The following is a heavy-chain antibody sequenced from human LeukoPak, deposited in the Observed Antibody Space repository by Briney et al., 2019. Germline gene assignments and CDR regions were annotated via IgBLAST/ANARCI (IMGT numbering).Heavy chain of an antibody. CDR3: AKHVGYCTSSTCHFDY. J-gene: IGHJ4*02. D-gene: IGHD2-2*01. CDR1: GFTFSNYA. Sequence: RRSLRLSCAASGFTFSNYAMSWVRQSPGNGLEWASTIGGGSGSTYYADSVKGRFTISRDNSKNTLYLQMNTLRAEDTAVYYCAKHVGYCTSSTCHFDYWGQGTLVSVFS. V-gene: IGHV3-23*01. CDR2: IGGGSGST.